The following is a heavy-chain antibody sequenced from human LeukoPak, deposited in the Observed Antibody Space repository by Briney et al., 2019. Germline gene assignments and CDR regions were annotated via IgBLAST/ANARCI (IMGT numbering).Heavy chain of an antibody. Sequence: SETLSLTCTVSGGSISSSSYYWGWIRQPPGKGLEWIGSIYYSGSTYYNPSLKSRVTISVDTSKNQFSLKLSSVTAADTAVYYCARVRAGYCGSGKGPRIDYWGQGTLVTVSS. CDR1: GGSISSSSYY. CDR2: IYYSGST. V-gene: IGHV4-39*01. CDR3: ARVRAGYCGSGKGPRIDY. J-gene: IGHJ4*02. D-gene: IGHD3-10*01.